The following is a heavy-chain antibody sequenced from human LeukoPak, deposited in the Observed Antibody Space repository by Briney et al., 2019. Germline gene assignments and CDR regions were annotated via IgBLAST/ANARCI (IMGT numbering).Heavy chain of an antibody. D-gene: IGHD5-24*01. Sequence: GGSLRLSCAASGFTFSSYGMNWVRQAPGKGLEWVSYISSSGSTIYYADSVKGRFTISRDNAKNSLYLQMNSLRAEDTAVYYCARGDGYNPGVVDYWGQGTLVTVSS. CDR2: ISSSGSTI. J-gene: IGHJ4*02. CDR3: ARGDGYNPGVVDY. CDR1: GFTFSSYG. V-gene: IGHV3-48*04.